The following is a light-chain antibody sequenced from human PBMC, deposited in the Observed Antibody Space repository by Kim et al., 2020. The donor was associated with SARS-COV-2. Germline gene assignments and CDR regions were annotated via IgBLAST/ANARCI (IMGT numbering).Light chain of an antibody. CDR2: DVT. CDR1: TSDLGDNFY. Sequence: PGQSITISCTGTTSDLGDNFYVSWYQQYPGRAPKLIIYDVTNRPPGVSNRFSASKSGNTASLTISELQADDESTYYCSSYTLSTTVFGGGTQLTVL. J-gene: IGLJ2*01. V-gene: IGLV2-14*04. CDR3: SSYTLSTTV.